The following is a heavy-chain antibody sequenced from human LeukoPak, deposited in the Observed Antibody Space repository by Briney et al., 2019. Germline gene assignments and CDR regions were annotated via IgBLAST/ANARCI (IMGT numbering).Heavy chain of an antibody. D-gene: IGHD6-19*01. CDR3: AKASRDSNGKWLYSDS. Sequence: PGRSLRLSCSASGFTFNDYGMHWVRHPPGKGLEWVSSIRWDGNSLGYADSVKGRFTISRDSAKNSLFLQMNGLRAEDTALYLCAKASRDSNGKWLYSDSWGQGTQVTVSS. J-gene: IGHJ4*02. V-gene: IGHV3-9*01. CDR1: GFTFNDYG. CDR2: IRWDGNSL.